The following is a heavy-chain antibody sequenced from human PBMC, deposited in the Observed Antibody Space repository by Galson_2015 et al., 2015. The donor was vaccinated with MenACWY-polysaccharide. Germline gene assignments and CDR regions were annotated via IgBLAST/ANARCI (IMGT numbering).Heavy chain of an antibody. D-gene: IGHD4-17*01. J-gene: IGHJ4*02. CDR2: ITYSGGST. CDR1: GFPFSTYV. V-gene: IGHV3-23*01. Sequence: SLRLSCAASGFPFSTYVMSWVRQAPGKGLEWVSTITYSGGSTNYADSVKGRFTISRDNSKNTLYLQMNSLRVEDTAVYYCARDKDYGDYSLFDSWGQGTLVTASS. CDR3: ARDKDYGDYSLFDS.